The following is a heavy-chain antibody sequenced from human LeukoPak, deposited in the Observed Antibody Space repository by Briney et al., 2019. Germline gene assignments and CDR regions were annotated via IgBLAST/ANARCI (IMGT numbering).Heavy chain of an antibody. CDR2: MNPDSGNT. CDR1: GYTFTSYD. CDR3: AREYNSSSTGYYYYYMDV. Sequence: GASVKVSCKASGYTFTSYDINWVRQAPGQGLEWMGWMNPDSGNTGYAQKFQGRVTITRDTSASTAYMELSSLRSEDMAVYYCAREYNSSSTGYYYYYMDVWGKGTTVTVSS. V-gene: IGHV1-8*01. J-gene: IGHJ6*03. D-gene: IGHD6-6*01.